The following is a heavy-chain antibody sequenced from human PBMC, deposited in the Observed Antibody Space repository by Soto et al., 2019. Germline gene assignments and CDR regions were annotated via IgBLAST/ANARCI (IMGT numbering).Heavy chain of an antibody. CDR3: ARVQMATLCFDY. Sequence: QVQLQESGPGLVKPSETLSLTCTVSGGSISGYYWSWVRQPPGKGLEWIGYIYYSGTHNYNPSLKSRLTISIDTSKNQFSLELNSVTAADTAVYYCARVQMATLCFDYWGQGTLVTVSP. CDR1: GGSISGYY. CDR2: IYYSGTH. J-gene: IGHJ4*02. V-gene: IGHV4-59*01. D-gene: IGHD5-12*01.